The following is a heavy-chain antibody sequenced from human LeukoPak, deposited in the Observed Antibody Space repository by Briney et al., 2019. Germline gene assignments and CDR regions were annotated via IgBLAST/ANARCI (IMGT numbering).Heavy chain of an antibody. CDR2: ISSSGRTL. J-gene: IGHJ5*02. D-gene: IGHD3-10*01. CDR3: ARGGSGRYYGWFDP. CDR1: GFTFTTYS. V-gene: IGHV3-48*04. Sequence: GGSLRLSCGASGFTFTTYSMNWVRQAPGKGLEWLSYISSSGRTLHYADSVKDRFTISRDNAKNSLYLQMNSLRAEDTAVYYCARGGSGRYYGWFDPWGQGTLVTVSS.